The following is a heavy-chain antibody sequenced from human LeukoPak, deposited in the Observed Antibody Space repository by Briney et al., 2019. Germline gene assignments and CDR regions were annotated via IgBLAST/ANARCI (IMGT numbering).Heavy chain of an antibody. J-gene: IGHJ4*02. CDR3: AKESAITFGGVIAMRYFDY. V-gene: IGHV3-23*01. Sequence: GGSLRLSCAASGFTFSSYGMSWVRQAPGKGLEWVSAISGSGGSTYYADSVKGRFTISRDNSKNTLYLQMNSLRAEDTAVYYCAKESAITFGGVIAMRYFDYWGQGTLVTVSS. D-gene: IGHD3-16*02. CDR1: GFTFSSYG. CDR2: ISGSGGST.